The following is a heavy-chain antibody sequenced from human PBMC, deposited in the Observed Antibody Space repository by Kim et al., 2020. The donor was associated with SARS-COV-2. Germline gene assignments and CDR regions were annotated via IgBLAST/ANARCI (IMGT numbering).Heavy chain of an antibody. J-gene: IGHJ4*02. Sequence: PSLKSRVTISVDTSKNQFSLKLSSVTAADTAVYYCARYSRYSSSWYYFDYWGQGTLVTVSS. V-gene: IGHV4-59*01. D-gene: IGHD6-13*01. CDR3: ARYSRYSSSWYYFDY.